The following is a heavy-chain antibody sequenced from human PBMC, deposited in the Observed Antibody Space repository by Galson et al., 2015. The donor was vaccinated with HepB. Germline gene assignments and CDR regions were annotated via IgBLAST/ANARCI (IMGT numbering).Heavy chain of an antibody. V-gene: IGHV1-2*02. CDR3: ARGGRATVTRESDFDY. D-gene: IGHD4-17*01. Sequence: SVKVSCKASKYTFTGYYIHWVRQAPGQGLEWMGWINPNSGGTNYAQKFQGRVTLTRDTSISTAYMELSRLRSDDAAVYFCARGGRATVTRESDFDYWGQGTLVTVSS. J-gene: IGHJ4*02. CDR1: KYTFTGYY. CDR2: INPNSGGT.